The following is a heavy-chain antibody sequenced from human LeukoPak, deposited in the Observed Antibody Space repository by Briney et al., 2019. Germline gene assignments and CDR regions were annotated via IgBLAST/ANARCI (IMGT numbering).Heavy chain of an antibody. J-gene: IGHJ4*02. V-gene: IGHV4-39*07. Sequence: PSETLSLTCTVSGGSISRSSYYWGWIRQPPGKGLEWIGSIYYSGSTYYNPSLKSRVTISVDTSKNQFSLKLSSVTAADTAVYYCARRGGSYYETFDYWGQGTLVTVSS. CDR3: ARRGGSYYETFDY. CDR2: IYYSGST. CDR1: GGSISRSSYY. D-gene: IGHD1-26*01.